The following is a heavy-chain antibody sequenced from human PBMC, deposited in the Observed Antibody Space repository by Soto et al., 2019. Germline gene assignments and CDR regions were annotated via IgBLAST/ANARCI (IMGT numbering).Heavy chain of an antibody. V-gene: IGHV3-33*01. J-gene: IGHJ6*02. D-gene: IGHD6-13*01. CDR3: ARDMSSSWGPQDHYHYYYGMDV. CDR1: GFTFSSYG. Sequence: QVQLVESGGGVVQPGRSLRLSCAASGFTFSSYGMHWVRQAPGKGLEWVAVIWYDGSNKYYADSVKGRFTISRDNSKNTLYLQMNSLRAEDTAVYYCARDMSSSWGPQDHYHYYYGMDVWGQGTTVTVSS. CDR2: IWYDGSNK.